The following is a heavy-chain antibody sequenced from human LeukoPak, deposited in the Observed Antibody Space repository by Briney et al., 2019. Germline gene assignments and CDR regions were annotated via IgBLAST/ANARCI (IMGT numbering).Heavy chain of an antibody. D-gene: IGHD6-19*01. CDR1: GGSISSDY. Sequence: SETLSLTCTVSGGSISSDYWSWIRQPPGEGLGWIGYISYSGSTNYSPSLKSRVTISVDTSKNQFSLKLSPVTAADTAVYYCARHTSSAWYFIDYWGQGTLVTVSS. CDR2: ISYSGST. J-gene: IGHJ4*02. V-gene: IGHV4-59*08. CDR3: ARHTSSAWYFIDY.